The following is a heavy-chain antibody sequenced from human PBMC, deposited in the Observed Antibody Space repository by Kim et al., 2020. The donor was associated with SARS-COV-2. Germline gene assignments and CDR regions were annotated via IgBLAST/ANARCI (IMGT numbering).Heavy chain of an antibody. CDR1: GDSVSSNNTG. Sequence: SQTLSLTCVISGDSVSSNNTGWNWVRQSPSGGLEWLGRTYYRSKWYSDYAVSVKSRMTIKPDTSKNQFSLHLNSVTPDDTAVYYCSRGWLQRGFDIWGQGTMVTVSS. CDR3: SRGWLQRGFDI. V-gene: IGHV6-1*01. D-gene: IGHD5-12*01. J-gene: IGHJ3*02. CDR2: TYYRSKWYS.